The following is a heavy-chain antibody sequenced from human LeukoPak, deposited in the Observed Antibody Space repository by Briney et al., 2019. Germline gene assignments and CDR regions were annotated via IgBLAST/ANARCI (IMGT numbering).Heavy chain of an antibody. CDR3: AKNKPGIENDAFDI. CDR2: INHSGST. J-gene: IGHJ3*02. V-gene: IGHV4-34*01. Sequence: PSEILSLTCTVSGGSISSYYWSWIRQPPGKGLEWIGEINHSGSTNYNPSLKSRVTISVDTSKNQFSLKLSSVTAADTAVYYCAKNKPGIENDAFDIWGQGTMVTVSS. CDR1: GGSISSYY. D-gene: IGHD6-13*01.